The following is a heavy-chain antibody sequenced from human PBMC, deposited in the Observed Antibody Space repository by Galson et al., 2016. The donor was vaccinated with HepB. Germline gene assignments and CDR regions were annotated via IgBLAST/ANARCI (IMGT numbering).Heavy chain of an antibody. Sequence: QSGAEVKKPGESLKISCRGSGYTFDTYWIGWVRQMPGKGLEWMGIIYPGDFDIRYSPPFQGQVTISVDKSISTAYLQWSSLTASDTAMYYCTRSLTGSYDFWCAIYNYYAMDVWGQGTTVTVS. J-gene: IGHJ6*02. CDR2: IYPGDFDI. V-gene: IGHV5-51*01. CDR3: TRSLTGSYDFWCAIYNYYAMDV. CDR1: GYTFDTYW. D-gene: IGHD3-3*01.